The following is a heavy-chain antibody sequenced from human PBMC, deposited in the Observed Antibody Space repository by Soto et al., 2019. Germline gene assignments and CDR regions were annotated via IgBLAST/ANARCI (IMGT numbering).Heavy chain of an antibody. CDR3: ARVYYGSGSYFFDWFDP. V-gene: IGHV1-69*01. D-gene: IGHD3-10*01. J-gene: IGHJ5*02. Sequence: QVQLVQSGAEVKKPGSSVKVSCKASGGTFSSYAISWVRQAPGQGLEWMGGIIPIFGTANYAQKFQGRVTMTADESTSTAFMELSSLRSEDTAVYYCARVYYGSGSYFFDWFDPWGQGTPVTVSS. CDR1: GGTFSSYA. CDR2: IIPIFGTA.